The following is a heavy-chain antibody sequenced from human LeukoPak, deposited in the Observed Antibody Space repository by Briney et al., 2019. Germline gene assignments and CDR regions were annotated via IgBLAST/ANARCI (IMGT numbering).Heavy chain of an antibody. CDR2: IYSGST. Sequence: GGSLRLSCTVSGFTVTSNSMSWVRQAPGKGLEWVSFIYSGSTHYSDSVKGRFTISRDNSKNTLYLQMNSLRAEDTAVYYCARVPRSVGYYFDYWGQGTLVTVSS. J-gene: IGHJ4*02. CDR3: ARVPRSVGYYFDY. D-gene: IGHD3-16*01. V-gene: IGHV3-66*03. CDR1: GFTVTSNS.